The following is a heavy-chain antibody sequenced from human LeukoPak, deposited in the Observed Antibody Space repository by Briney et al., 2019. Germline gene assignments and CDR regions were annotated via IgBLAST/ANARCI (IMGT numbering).Heavy chain of an antibody. J-gene: IGHJ4*02. Sequence: GGSLRLSCAASGFTFSNYYMTWIRQAPGKGLEWVSHISGNGDTIYYAESVKGRATISRDNTRNSLFLQVNSLRAEDTAVYYCAKDGDTMVRGVRANYFDYWGQGTLVTVSS. V-gene: IGHV3-11*01. CDR2: ISGNGDTI. CDR3: AKDGDTMVRGVRANYFDY. CDR1: GFTFSNYY. D-gene: IGHD3-10*01.